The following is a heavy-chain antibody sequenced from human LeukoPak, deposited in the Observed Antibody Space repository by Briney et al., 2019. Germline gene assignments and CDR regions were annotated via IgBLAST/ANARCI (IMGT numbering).Heavy chain of an antibody. D-gene: IGHD4-17*01. CDR3: AKDPPDYGFGY. CDR2: ITGSGGST. J-gene: IGHJ4*02. V-gene: IGHV3-23*01. CDR1: GFAFSSYS. Sequence: GGSLRLSCAASGFAFSSYSMSWVRQTPGKGLEWVSAITGSGGSTYYADSVRGRFTISRDSSKNTLYLQMNSLRAEDTAVYYCAKDPPDYGFGYWGQGSLVTVSS.